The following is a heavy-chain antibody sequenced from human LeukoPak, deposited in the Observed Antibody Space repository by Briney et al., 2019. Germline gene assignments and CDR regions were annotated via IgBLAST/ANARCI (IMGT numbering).Heavy chain of an antibody. CDR1: VNTLTRYY. CDR3: ARGDSSSWHLDY. J-gene: IGHJ4*02. Sequence: ASVKVSCKSSVNTLTRYYIHWVRQAAGQGLEWMGWISPYSGGTNYAQKFQGRVTMTRDTSITTAYMEVHRLTSDDTAVYYCARGDSSSWHLDYWGQGSLVTVSS. D-gene: IGHD6-13*01. V-gene: IGHV1-2*02. CDR2: ISPYSGGT.